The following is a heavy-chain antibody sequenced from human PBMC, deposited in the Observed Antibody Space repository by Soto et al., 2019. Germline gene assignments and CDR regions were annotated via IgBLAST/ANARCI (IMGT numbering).Heavy chain of an antibody. CDR1: GFTFSSHG. J-gene: IGHJ4*02. Sequence: GGSLSLSCTASGFTFSSHGMHWVRQAPGKGPEWVAGVIYDGTNKYYADSVKGRSTISRDNSKQTLYLQMTSLRTEDTAVYYCAKRKGQSYAFWSGYYFDYWGQGTRVTVSS. D-gene: IGHD3-3*01. CDR3: AKRKGQSYAFWSGYYFDY. V-gene: IGHV3-30*19. CDR2: VIYDGTNK.